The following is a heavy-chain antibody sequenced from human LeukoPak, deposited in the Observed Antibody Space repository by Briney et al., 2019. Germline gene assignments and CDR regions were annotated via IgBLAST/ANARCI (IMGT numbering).Heavy chain of an antibody. CDR2: ISGSGGST. Sequence: GGSLRLSCAASGVTFSNFAMTWVRKAPGKGLEWVSAISGSGGSTYYADSVKGRCTISRDNSKNTLYLQMNSLRAEDTAVYYCAKDWRIYGSGSYCDYWGQGTLVTVSS. D-gene: IGHD3-10*01. CDR1: GVTFSNFA. CDR3: AKDWRIYGSGSYCDY. J-gene: IGHJ4*02. V-gene: IGHV3-23*01.